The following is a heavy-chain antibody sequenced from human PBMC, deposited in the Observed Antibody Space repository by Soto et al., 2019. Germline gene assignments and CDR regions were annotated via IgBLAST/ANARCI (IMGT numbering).Heavy chain of an antibody. J-gene: IGHJ4*02. D-gene: IGHD6-13*01. CDR3: ARVNQQQLAFDY. CDR2: IWYDGSNK. CDR1: GFTFSSYG. V-gene: IGHV3-33*01. Sequence: QVQLVESGGGVVQPGRSLRLSCAASGFTFSSYGMHWVRQAPGKGLEWVAVIWYDGSNKYYADSVKGRFTISRDNSKNTLYLQMNSLRAEDTAVYYFARVNQQQLAFDYWGQGTLVTVSS.